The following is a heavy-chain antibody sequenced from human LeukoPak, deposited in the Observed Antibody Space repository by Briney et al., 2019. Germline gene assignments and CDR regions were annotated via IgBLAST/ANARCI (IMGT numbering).Heavy chain of an antibody. CDR1: GFTFSSYG. D-gene: IGHD6-13*01. Sequence: GGSLRLSCAASGFTFSSYGMHWVRQAPGKGLEWVAVISYDGSNKYYADSVKGRFTISRDNSKNTLYLQMNSLRAEDTSVYYCATEGRSTTPGYWGQGTLVIVSS. CDR3: ATEGRSTTPGY. V-gene: IGHV3-30*03. CDR2: ISYDGSNK. J-gene: IGHJ4*02.